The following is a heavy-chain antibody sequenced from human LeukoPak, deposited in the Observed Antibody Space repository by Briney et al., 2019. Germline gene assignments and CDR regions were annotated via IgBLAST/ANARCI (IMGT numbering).Heavy chain of an antibody. CDR2: IWYDGSNK. J-gene: IGHJ4*02. V-gene: IGHV3-33*06. D-gene: IGHD5-24*01. Sequence: GGSLRLSCAASGFTFSTYGMHWVRQAPGKGLEWVAVIWYDGSNKYYADSVKGRFTISRDNSKNTLYLQMNSLRAEDTAVYYCAKEPISKSMRYYFDYWGQGILVTVSS. CDR1: GFTFSTYG. CDR3: AKEPISKSMRYYFDY.